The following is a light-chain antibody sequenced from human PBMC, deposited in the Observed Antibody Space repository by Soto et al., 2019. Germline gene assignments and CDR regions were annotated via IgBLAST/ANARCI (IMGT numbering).Light chain of an antibody. CDR2: GAS. Sequence: EIVLTQSPGTLSLSPGERATLSCRASQSVSSSYLAWYQQKPGQAPRLLIYGASSRATGIPDRFSGRGSGTDFTITISRLEPEDFAVYYWQQYGSSRMFTFGQGTKLEIK. CDR1: QSVSSSY. J-gene: IGKJ2*01. V-gene: IGKV3-20*01. CDR3: QQYGSSRMFT.